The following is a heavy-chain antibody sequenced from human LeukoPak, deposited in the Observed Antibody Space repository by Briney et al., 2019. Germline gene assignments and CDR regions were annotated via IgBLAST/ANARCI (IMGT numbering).Heavy chain of an antibody. CDR1: GGSISSGGYY. V-gene: IGHV4-31*03. CDR3: ARGGDYGDSTFDY. Sequence: PSETLSLTCTVSGGSISSGGYYWSWIRQHPGKGLEWIGYIYYSGSTYYNPPLKSRVTISVDTSKNQFSLKLSSVTAADTAVYYCARGGDYGDSTFDYWGQGTLVTVSS. CDR2: IYYSGST. J-gene: IGHJ4*02. D-gene: IGHD4-17*01.